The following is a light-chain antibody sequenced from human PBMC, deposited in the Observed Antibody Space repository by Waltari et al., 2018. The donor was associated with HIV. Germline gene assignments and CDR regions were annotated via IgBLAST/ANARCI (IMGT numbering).Light chain of an antibody. CDR1: QSLLHSSDNKNY. Sequence: DIVMTQSPDSLAVSLGERAAINCKSSQSLLHSSDNKNYLAWYQQKPGQPPKLLIYWASTRESGVPDRFSGSGSGTEFTLTISSLQAADVAVYYCQQFYTVPRTFGQGTKVEIK. V-gene: IGKV4-1*01. CDR2: WAS. J-gene: IGKJ1*01. CDR3: QQFYTVPRT.